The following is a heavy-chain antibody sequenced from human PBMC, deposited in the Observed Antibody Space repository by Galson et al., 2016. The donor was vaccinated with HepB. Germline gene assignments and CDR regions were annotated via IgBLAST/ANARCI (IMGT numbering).Heavy chain of an antibody. CDR1: GGPFSSYA. V-gene: IGHV1-69*06. D-gene: IGHD3-10*01. CDR3: TRDPGAGRGSESYWD. J-gene: IGHJ4*02. CDR2: IIPIFGTA. Sequence: SVKVSCKASGGPFSSYAFSWVRQAPGQGLEWMGGIIPIFGTANYAQKFQGRVTITADKSTKPVNMQLRSLGSEDTAVYYCTRDPGAGRGSESYWDWGQGALVTVSS.